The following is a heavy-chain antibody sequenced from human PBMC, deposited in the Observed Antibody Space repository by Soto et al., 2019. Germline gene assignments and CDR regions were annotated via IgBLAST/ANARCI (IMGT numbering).Heavy chain of an antibody. CDR3: VRQVTGTRSFNFFDP. D-gene: IGHD1-7*01. CDR2: IYHNGRT. J-gene: IGHJ5*02. V-gene: IGHV4-39*01. CDR1: GASVTGTTYY. Sequence: QLQLQESGPGLVKPSETLSLTCSVSGASVTGTTYYWGWIRQSPGKGLEWIGNIYHNGRTDYNPSLTNRVAISIDASKNQFSLRLTSVTAADTAMYYCVRQVTGTRSFNFFDPCCQGTLVTVSS.